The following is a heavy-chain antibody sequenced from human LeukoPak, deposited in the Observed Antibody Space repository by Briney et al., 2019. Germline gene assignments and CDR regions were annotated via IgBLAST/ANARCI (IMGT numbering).Heavy chain of an antibody. J-gene: IGHJ4*02. D-gene: IGHD6-19*01. CDR1: GFTVSINY. V-gene: IGHV3-53*01. CDR2: IYSGGST. CDR3: ARVDSTGWFFFDY. Sequence: GGSLRLSCAASGFTVSINYMNWVRQAPGKGLEWVSVIYSGGSTYYADSVKGRFTISRDKSKNTLYLQMNSLRAEDTAVYYCARVDSTGWFFFDYWGQGTLVTVSS.